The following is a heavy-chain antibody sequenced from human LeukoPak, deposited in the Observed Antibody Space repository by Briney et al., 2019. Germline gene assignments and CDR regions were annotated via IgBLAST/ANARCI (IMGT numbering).Heavy chain of an antibody. CDR1: GGSISSYY. D-gene: IGHD3-22*01. V-gene: IGHV4-59*12. Sequence: SETLSLTCTVSGGSISSYYWSWIRQPPGKGLEWIGYVYYSGRTNYNPSLKSRVTISVDTSKNQFSLKLNSVTPEDTAVYYCARVGSSGYKSFDYWGQGTLVTVSS. J-gene: IGHJ4*02. CDR3: ARVGSSGYKSFDY. CDR2: VYYSGRT.